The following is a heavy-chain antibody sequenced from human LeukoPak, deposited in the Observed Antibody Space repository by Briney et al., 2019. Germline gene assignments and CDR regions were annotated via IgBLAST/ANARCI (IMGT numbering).Heavy chain of an antibody. D-gene: IGHD3-22*01. CDR1: GYTFTSYY. J-gene: IGHJ5*02. CDR2: INPSGGST. V-gene: IGHV1-46*01. Sequence: ASVKVSCKASGYTFTSYYMHWVRPAPGQGLEWMGIINPSGGSTSYAQKFQGRVTMTRDTSTSTVYMELSSLRSEDTAVYYCASLFSSGPLGGPWGQGTLVTVSS. CDR3: ASLFSSGPLGGP.